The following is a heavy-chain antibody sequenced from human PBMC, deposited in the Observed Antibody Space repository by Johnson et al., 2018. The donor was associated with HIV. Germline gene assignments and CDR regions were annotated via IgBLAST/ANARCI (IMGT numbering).Heavy chain of an antibody. Sequence: VQLVESGGGVVRPGGSLRLSCAASGFTLNDYGMSWVRQAPGTGLEWVSGLKWNGGSPGSADPVRVRFTISRDHAKTSLYLQMNSLRAEDTALYYWARDDAPLIAAAGRDAFDIWGQGTMVTVSS. V-gene: IGHV3-20*04. CDR3: ARDDAPLIAAAGRDAFDI. J-gene: IGHJ3*02. CDR1: GFTLNDYG. D-gene: IGHD6-13*01. CDR2: LKWNGGSP.